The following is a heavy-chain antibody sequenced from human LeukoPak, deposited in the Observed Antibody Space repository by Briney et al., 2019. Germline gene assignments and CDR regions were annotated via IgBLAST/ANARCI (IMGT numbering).Heavy chain of an antibody. J-gene: IGHJ4*02. D-gene: IGHD1-26*01. CDR3: AREAAVGSFDY. Sequence: SVKVSCKASGGTFSSYAINWVRQAPGQGLEWMGGIIPIFGTANYAQKFQGRVTITADESTNTAYMELSSLRSEDTAVYYCAREAAVGSFDYWGQGTLVTVSS. V-gene: IGHV1-69*13. CDR1: GGTFSSYA. CDR2: IIPIFGTA.